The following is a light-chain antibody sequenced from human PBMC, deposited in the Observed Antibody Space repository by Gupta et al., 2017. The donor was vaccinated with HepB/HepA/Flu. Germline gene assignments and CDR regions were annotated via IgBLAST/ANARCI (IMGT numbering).Light chain of an antibody. CDR3: NSFTSSSTLV. J-gene: IGLJ2*01. CDR2: DVY. CDR1: SSDVGLYDF. Sequence: QSALPQPASVSGAPGQSIHTPFTGTSSDVGLYDFVSWYQQHPGRAPKLIIYDVYNRPSGISDRFSGSKSGNTASLTISGLQAEDEADYYCNSFTSSSTLVFGGGTKVTVL. V-gene: IGLV2-14*03.